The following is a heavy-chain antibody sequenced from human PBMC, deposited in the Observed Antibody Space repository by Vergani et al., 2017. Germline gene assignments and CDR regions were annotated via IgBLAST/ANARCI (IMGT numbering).Heavy chain of an antibody. CDR1: GFTFSGSA. Sequence: EVQLVESGGGLVQPGGSLKLSCAASGFTFSGSAMHWVRQASGKGLEWVSAISGSGGSTYYADSVKGRFTISRDNSKNTLYLQMNSLRAEDTAVYYCAKGAPFSYGDYVLSYWGQGTLVTVSS. CDR2: ISGSGGST. CDR3: AKGAPFSYGDYVLSY. J-gene: IGHJ4*02. V-gene: IGHV3-23*04. D-gene: IGHD4-17*01.